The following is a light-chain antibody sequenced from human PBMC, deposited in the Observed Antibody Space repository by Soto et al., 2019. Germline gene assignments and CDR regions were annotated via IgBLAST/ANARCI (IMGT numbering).Light chain of an antibody. J-gene: IGLJ1*01. CDR3: NSFTTTNTDV. V-gene: IGLV2-14*03. CDR1: SSDVGGFDH. Sequence: QSALTQPASVSGSLGQSITISCTGASSDVGGFDHVSWYLQHPGKVPRLLIYDVSSRPSGVSDRFSGSKSGNTASLTISGHQAEDEADYYCNSFTTTNTDVFGTGTKLTVL. CDR2: DVS.